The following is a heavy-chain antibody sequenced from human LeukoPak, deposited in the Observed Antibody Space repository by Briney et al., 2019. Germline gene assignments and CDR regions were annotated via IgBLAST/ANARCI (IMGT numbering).Heavy chain of an antibody. CDR2: IYSGGST. D-gene: IGHD3-9*01. CDR1: GFTVSSNY. Sequence: GGSLRLSCAASGFTVSSNYMSWVRQGPGRGLEWVSVIYSGGSTYKADSVKGRFTVSRDNSKNTLYLQMNSLRAEDTAVYYCARAGILTGYYLDYWGQGTLVTVSS. CDR3: ARAGILTGYYLDY. V-gene: IGHV3-66*01. J-gene: IGHJ4*02.